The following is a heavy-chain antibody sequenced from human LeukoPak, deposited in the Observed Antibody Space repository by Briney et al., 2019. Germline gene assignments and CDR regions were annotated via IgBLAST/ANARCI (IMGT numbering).Heavy chain of an antibody. Sequence: AGGSLRLSCAASGFTFSSYWMSWVRQAPGKGLEWVANIKQDGSEKYYVDSVKGRFTISRDNAKKSLYLHMSSLRVDDTAVYYCVRDQDYCTASSCSFYFDYWGQGTLVTVSS. CDR3: VRDQDYCTASSCSFYFDY. V-gene: IGHV3-7*01. J-gene: IGHJ4*02. D-gene: IGHD2-2*01. CDR1: GFTFSSYW. CDR2: IKQDGSEK.